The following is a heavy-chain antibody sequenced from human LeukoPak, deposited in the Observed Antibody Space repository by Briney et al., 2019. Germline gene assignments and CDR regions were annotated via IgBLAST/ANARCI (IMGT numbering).Heavy chain of an antibody. J-gene: IGHJ4*02. CDR2: MRDDGSDK. V-gene: IGHV3-33*01. CDR1: GFTLSSYA. CDR3: ARDFDWLFDY. Sequence: GRSLRLSCTVSGFTLSSYAIHWVRQAPGKGLEWVAVMRDDGSDKSHADSVKGRFTISRDNAKNSLYLQMNSLRAEDTAVYYCARDFDWLFDYWGQGTLVTVSS. D-gene: IGHD3-9*01.